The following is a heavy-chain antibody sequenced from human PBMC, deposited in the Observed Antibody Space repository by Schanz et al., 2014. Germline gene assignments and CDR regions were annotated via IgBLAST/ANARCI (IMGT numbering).Heavy chain of an antibody. D-gene: IGHD7-27*01. CDR3: ARENLNWEAFDI. V-gene: IGHV3-48*04. CDR1: GFTFSSNA. CDR2: ISRDGTTS. Sequence: EVQLVESGGGLVQPGGSLRLSCAASGFTFSSNAMCWVRQAPGKGLEWLSYISRDGTTSYYADSVKGRFTISRDNAKNSLYLEMTSLRGEDTAVYYCARENLNWEAFDIWGQGTVVTVSS. J-gene: IGHJ3*02.